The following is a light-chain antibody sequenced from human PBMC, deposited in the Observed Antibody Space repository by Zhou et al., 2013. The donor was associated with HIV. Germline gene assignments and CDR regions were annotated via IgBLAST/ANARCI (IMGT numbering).Light chain of an antibody. V-gene: IGKV1-39*01. Sequence: DIQMTQSPSSLSASIGDRVTITCRTSQIISTYLNWYQQTPGKAPRLLIYAASTLQSGVPSRFSGSGSASGTDFTLTITSLQPEDVGTYYCQQSHTTPPGFGGGTKLEIK. CDR3: QQSHTTPPG. J-gene: IGKJ4*01. CDR1: QIISTY. CDR2: AAS.